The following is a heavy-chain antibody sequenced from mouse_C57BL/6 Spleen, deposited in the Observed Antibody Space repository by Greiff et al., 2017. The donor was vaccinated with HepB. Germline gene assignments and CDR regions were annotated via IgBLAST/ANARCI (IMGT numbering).Heavy chain of an antibody. Sequence: VQLQQPGTELVKPGASVKLSCKASGYTFTSYWMHWVKQRPGQGLEWIGNINPSNGGTNYNEKFKSKATLTVDKSSSTAYMQLSSLTSEDSAVYYCARGPHIYDGYYDYWGQGTTLTVSS. V-gene: IGHV1-53*01. CDR1: GYTFTSYW. CDR3: ARGPHIYDGYYDY. D-gene: IGHD2-3*01. CDR2: INPSNGGT. J-gene: IGHJ2*01.